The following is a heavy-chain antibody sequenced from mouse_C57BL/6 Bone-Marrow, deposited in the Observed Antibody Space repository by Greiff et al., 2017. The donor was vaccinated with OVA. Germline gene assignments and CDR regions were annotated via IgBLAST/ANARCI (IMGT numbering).Heavy chain of an antibody. CDR2: INPNNGGT. CDR3: ARRDGYDYTWFAY. Sequence: EVQLQQSGPELVKPGASVKMSCTASGYTFTDYNMHWVKQSHGKSLEWIGYINPNNGGTSYNQKFKGKATLTVNKSSSTAYMERRSLTSEDSAVYYCARRDGYDYTWFAYWGQGTLVTVAA. V-gene: IGHV1-22*01. D-gene: IGHD2-4*01. J-gene: IGHJ3*01. CDR1: GYTFTDYN.